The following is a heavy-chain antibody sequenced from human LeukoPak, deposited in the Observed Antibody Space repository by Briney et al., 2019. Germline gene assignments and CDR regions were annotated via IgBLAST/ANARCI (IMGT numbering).Heavy chain of an antibody. V-gene: IGHV5-51*01. CDR2: IYPGDSDT. Sequence: GESLKISCKGSGYSFTSYWIGWVRQMPGKGLEWMGIIYPGDSDTRYSPSFQGQVTISADKSISTAYLQWSSLKASDTAMYYCARRSISVVVPAAISRGAFDIWGQGTMVTVSS. D-gene: IGHD2-2*02. J-gene: IGHJ3*02. CDR1: GYSFTSYW. CDR3: ARRSISVVVPAAISRGAFDI.